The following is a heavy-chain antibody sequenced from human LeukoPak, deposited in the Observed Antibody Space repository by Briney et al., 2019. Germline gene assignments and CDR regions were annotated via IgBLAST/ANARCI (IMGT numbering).Heavy chain of an antibody. V-gene: IGHV3-23*01. J-gene: IGHJ4*02. Sequence: PGGSLRLSCAASGFTFSSYAMSWVRQAPGKGLEWVSAISGSGGSTYYADSVKGRFTISRDNSKNTLYLQMNSLRAEDTAVYYCARHADYGSGDLYYFDYWGQGTLVTVSS. CDR3: ARHADYGSGDLYYFDY. CDR1: GFTFSSYA. D-gene: IGHD3-10*01. CDR2: ISGSGGST.